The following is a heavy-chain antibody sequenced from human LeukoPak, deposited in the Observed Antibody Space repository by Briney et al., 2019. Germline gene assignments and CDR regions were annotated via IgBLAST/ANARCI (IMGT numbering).Heavy chain of an antibody. CDR1: GFTFSSYA. CDR3: ARDDYSSSDY. Sequence: PGRSLRLSCAASGFTFSSYAMHWVRQAPGKGLEWVAVISYDGSNKYYADSVKGRFTISRDNSKNTLYLQMNSLRAEDTAVYYCARDDYSSSDYWGQGTLVTVSS. CDR2: ISYDGSNK. V-gene: IGHV3-30-3*01. D-gene: IGHD6-6*01. J-gene: IGHJ4*02.